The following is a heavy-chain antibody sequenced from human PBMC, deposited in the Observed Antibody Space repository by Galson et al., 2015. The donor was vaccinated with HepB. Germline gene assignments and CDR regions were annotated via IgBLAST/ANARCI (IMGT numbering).Heavy chain of an antibody. J-gene: IGHJ4*02. Sequence: SVKVSCKASGGTFSSYAISWVRQAPGQGLEWMGGIIPIFGTANYAQKFQGRVTITADESTSTAYMELSSLRSEDTAVYYCARVHVGDILTGTAGGDDYWGQGTLVTVSS. V-gene: IGHV1-69*13. D-gene: IGHD3-9*01. CDR2: IIPIFGTA. CDR1: GGTFSSYA. CDR3: ARVHVGDILTGTAGGDDY.